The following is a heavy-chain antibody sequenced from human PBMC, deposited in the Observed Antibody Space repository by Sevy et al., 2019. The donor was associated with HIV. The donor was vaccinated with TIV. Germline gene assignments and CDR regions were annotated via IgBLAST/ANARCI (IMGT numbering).Heavy chain of an antibody. J-gene: IGHJ4*02. CDR3: ARRVRDGYNSNYFDY. V-gene: IGHV4-39*01. CDR1: GGSISSSSYY. CDR2: IYYSGRT. Sequence: SETLSLTCTVSGGSISSSSYYWGWIRQPPGKGLEWIGSIYYSGRTYYNPSLKSRVTISVDTSKNQFSLKLSSVTAADTAVYYCARRVRDGYNSNYFDYWGQGTLVTVSS. D-gene: IGHD5-12*01.